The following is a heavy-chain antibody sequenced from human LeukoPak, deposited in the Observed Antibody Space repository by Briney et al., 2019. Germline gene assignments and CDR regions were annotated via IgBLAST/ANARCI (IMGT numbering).Heavy chain of an antibody. CDR2: INPNSGGT. J-gene: IGHJ4*02. Sequence: ASVKVSCKASGYTFTCYYMHWVRQAPGQGLEWMGRINPNSGGTNYAQKFQGRVTMTRDTSISTAYMELSSLRSEDTAVYYCARERDWNYFDYWGQGTLVTVSS. D-gene: IGHD3/OR15-3a*01. CDR1: GYTFTCYY. V-gene: IGHV1-2*06. CDR3: ARERDWNYFDY.